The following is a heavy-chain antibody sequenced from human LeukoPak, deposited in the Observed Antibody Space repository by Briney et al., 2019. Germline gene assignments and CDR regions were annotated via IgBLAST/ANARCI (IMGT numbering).Heavy chain of an antibody. CDR3: ASRAVAGTGLDY. V-gene: IGHV3-48*04. Sequence: GGSLRLSCEASGFTFSRYSMNWVRQAPGKGLEWLSYISSSSSTIEYADSVKGRFTISRDNAKNSLYLQMNSLRAEDTAVYYCASRAVAGTGLDYRGQGTLVTVSS. J-gene: IGHJ4*02. CDR2: ISSSSSTI. CDR1: GFTFSRYS. D-gene: IGHD6-19*01.